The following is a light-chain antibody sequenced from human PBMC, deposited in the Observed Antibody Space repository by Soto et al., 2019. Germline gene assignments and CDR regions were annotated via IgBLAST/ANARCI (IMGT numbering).Light chain of an antibody. CDR3: QQYHKFWT. V-gene: IGKV1-5*03. J-gene: IGKJ1*01. Sequence: DIQMTQSPSTLSASVGDRVTITCRASQSVGSWLAWYQQKPGKAPKLLIYKASRLESGVPSRFSSSESGTEFTLTIRNLQPDDFATYYCQQYHKFWTCGQGTKVEIK. CDR2: KAS. CDR1: QSVGSW.